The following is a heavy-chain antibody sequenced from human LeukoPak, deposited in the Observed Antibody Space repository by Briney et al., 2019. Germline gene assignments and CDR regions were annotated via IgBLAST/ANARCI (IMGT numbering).Heavy chain of an antibody. J-gene: IGHJ4*02. CDR3: AKSGPAASTAGLFDY. CDR1: GASISSYY. V-gene: IGHV4-59*01. CDR2: IHYSGST. D-gene: IGHD6-13*01. Sequence: SETLSLTCTVSGASISSYYWIWIRQPPGKGLEWIGYIHYSGSTNHNPSLKSRVTMSIDTSKNQFSLRLSSVTAADTAVYYCAKSGPAASTAGLFDYWGQGTLVTVSS.